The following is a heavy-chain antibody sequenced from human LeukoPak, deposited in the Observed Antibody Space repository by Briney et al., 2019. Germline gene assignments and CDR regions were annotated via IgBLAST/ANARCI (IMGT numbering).Heavy chain of an antibody. J-gene: IGHJ4*02. CDR1: GFTSTSSA. V-gene: IGHV1-58*02. D-gene: IGHD1-26*01. CDR3: AATSGSYSSMLDY. Sequence: SVKVSCKASGFTSTSSAMQLVRQARGQRLEWIGWIVVGSGNTNYAQKFQERVTITRDKSTSTAYMELSSLRSEDTAVYYCAATSGSYSSMLDYWGQGTLVTVSS. CDR2: IVVGSGNT.